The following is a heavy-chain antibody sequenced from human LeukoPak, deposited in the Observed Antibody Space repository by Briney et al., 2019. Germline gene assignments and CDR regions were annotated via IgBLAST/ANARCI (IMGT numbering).Heavy chain of an antibody. CDR2: IYYSGST. D-gene: IGHD3-10*01. Sequence: SETLSLTCTVSGGSVSSGSYYWSWIRQPPGKGLEWIGYIYYSGSTNYNPSLKSRVTISVDTSKNQFSLKLSSVTAADMAVYYCARDSPDYYGSGSSFDPWGQGTLVTVSS. V-gene: IGHV4-61*01. CDR3: ARDSPDYYGSGSSFDP. J-gene: IGHJ5*02. CDR1: GGSVSSGSYY.